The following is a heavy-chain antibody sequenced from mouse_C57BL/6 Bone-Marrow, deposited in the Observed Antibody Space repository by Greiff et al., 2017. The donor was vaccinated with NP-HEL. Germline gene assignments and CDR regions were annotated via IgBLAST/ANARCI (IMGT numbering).Heavy chain of an antibody. CDR1: GYTFTSYW. CDR2: IYPGSGST. Sequence: QVQLQQPGAELVKPGASVKMSCKASGYTFTSYWITWVKQRPGQGLEWIGDIYPGSGSTNYNEKFKSKATLTVDTSSSTAYMQLSSLTSEDSAVYYCANYYYGSRYFDVWGTGTTVTVSS. J-gene: IGHJ1*03. V-gene: IGHV1-55*01. D-gene: IGHD1-1*01. CDR3: ANYYYGSRYFDV.